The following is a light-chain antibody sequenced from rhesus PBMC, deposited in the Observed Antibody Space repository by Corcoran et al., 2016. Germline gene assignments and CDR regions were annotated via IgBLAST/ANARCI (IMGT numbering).Light chain of an antibody. CDR1: QNNYSN. V-gene: IGKV1S8*01. CDR2: SAS. J-gene: IGKJ2*01. Sequence: DIQMTQSPSPLSASVGDRVTIPCRASQNNYSNLAWYQQKPGKAPKLLIYSASSLQTGIPTRFSGSGSGTDVTLTISSLQPEGSAAYYCQHYYSTPYCFGQGTKVEIK. CDR3: QHYYSTPYC.